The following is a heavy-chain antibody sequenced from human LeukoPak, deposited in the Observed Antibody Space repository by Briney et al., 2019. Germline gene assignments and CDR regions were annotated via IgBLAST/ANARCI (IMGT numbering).Heavy chain of an antibody. J-gene: IGHJ4*02. CDR3: AKDKFEEYYFDY. CDR2: IRYDGSNK. D-gene: IGHD3-10*01. CDR1: GFTFSSYG. Sequence: PGGSLRLSCAASGFTFSSYGMHWVRQAPGKGLEWVAFIRYDGSNKYYADSVKGRFTISRDNSKNTLYLQMNSLRAEDTAVYYCAKDKFEEYYFDYWGQGTPVTVSS. V-gene: IGHV3-30*02.